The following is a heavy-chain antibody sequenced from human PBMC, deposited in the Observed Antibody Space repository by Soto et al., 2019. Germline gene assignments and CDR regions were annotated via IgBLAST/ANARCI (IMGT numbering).Heavy chain of an antibody. D-gene: IGHD4-4*01. J-gene: IGHJ4*02. CDR3: AEAGYSNYYFDY. V-gene: IGHV3-30*18. Sequence: PGGSLRLSCAASGFTFSSYGMHWVRQAPGKGLEWVAVISYDGSNKYYADSVKGRFTISRDNSKNTLYLQMNSLRAEDTAVYYCAEAGYSNYYFDYWGQGTLVTVSS. CDR2: ISYDGSNK. CDR1: GFTFSSYG.